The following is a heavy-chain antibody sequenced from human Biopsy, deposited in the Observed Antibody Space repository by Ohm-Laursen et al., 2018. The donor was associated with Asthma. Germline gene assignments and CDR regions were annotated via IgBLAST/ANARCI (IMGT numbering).Heavy chain of an antibody. V-gene: IGHV1-24*01. CDR3: ASDFPKDYVRYNFQF. D-gene: IGHD4-17*01. CDR1: GYSLTDLS. CDR2: HDHEEGGT. Sequence: GASVKVSCKISGYSLTDLSMYWVRQAPGQGLEWMGGHDHEEGGTVNARRFQGRVTMTEDTSTDTAYMELSSLSSGDTAVYYCASDFPKDYVRYNFQFWGQGTLVTVSS. J-gene: IGHJ4*02.